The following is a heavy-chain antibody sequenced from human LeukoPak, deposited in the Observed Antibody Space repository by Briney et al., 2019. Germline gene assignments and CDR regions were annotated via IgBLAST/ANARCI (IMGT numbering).Heavy chain of an antibody. CDR1: GFTFSSHS. J-gene: IGHJ4*02. CDR3: ARDVRFYFDY. CDR2: ISITSSTI. V-gene: IGHV3-48*02. Sequence: GGSLRLSCVASGFTFSSHSMNWVRQAPGKGLEWVSYISITSSTIYYADSVKGRFTISGDNAKNSLSLQMYSLRHEDTAVYYCARDVRFYFDYWGQGTLVTVSS.